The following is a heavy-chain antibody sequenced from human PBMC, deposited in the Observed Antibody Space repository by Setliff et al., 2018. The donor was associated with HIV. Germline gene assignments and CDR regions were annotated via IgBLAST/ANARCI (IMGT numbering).Heavy chain of an antibody. CDR3: ARIRGVIADASDI. CDR2: IIPVYGTP. Sequence: SVKVSCKASGYTFSSYAINWVRLAPGQGLEWMGGIIPVYGTPKYAQKMQGRVTITAIESTSTAYMELTSLRSDDTAVYYCARIRGVIADASDIWGQGTMVTVSS. CDR1: GYTFSSYA. J-gene: IGHJ3*02. V-gene: IGHV1-69*13. D-gene: IGHD3-10*01.